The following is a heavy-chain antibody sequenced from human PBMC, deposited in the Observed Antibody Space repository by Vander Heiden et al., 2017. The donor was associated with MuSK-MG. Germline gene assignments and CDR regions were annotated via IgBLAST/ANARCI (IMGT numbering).Heavy chain of an antibody. Sequence: QVQLQESGPGLVKPSETLSLTCAVSGYSISSGYYWGWIRQPPGKGLEWIGSIYHSGSTYYNPSLKSRVTISVDTSKNQFSLKLSSVTAADTAVYYCARSIYGVRIAAHFDYWGQGTLVTVSS. CDR3: ARSIYGVRIAAHFDY. CDR1: GYSISSGYY. V-gene: IGHV4-38-2*01. CDR2: IYHSGST. D-gene: IGHD6-6*01. J-gene: IGHJ4*02.